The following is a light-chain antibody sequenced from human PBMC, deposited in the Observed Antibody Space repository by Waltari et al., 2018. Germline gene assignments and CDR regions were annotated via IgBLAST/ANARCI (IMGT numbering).Light chain of an antibody. CDR3: GAYHGGGNRV. CDR1: NGFSNYK. CDR2: VGTGGIVG. V-gene: IGLV9-49*01. Sequence: QPVLTQPRSASASLGAAVTLTCTLSNGFSNYKVEWYQQRPGKGPRFVMRVGTGGIVGSKGDGIPDRFSVLGSGLDRYLTIKNIQEEDEGYYHCGAYHGGGNRVFGGGTKLTVL. J-gene: IGLJ3*02.